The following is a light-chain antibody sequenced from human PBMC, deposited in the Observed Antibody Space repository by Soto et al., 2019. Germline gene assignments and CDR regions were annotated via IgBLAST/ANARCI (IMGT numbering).Light chain of an antibody. Sequence: DVQMTQSPSSLSASVGDRITITCQASQDIRNHLNWYQQKPGKAPKILIYDASNLEAGVPSRFGGSGSGTDFAFTISSLQPEDIATYYCQQYVHVLTFGGGTKVEIK. V-gene: IGKV1-33*01. CDR2: DAS. CDR3: QQYVHVLT. J-gene: IGKJ4*01. CDR1: QDIRNH.